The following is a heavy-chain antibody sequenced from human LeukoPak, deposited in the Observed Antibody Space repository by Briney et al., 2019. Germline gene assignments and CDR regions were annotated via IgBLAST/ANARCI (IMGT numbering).Heavy chain of an antibody. Sequence: GASVKLSCKASGYTITANYIHWLRQAPGQGLKWMGWMNPKDGATNYALKFQGRVTMTGDTSSNTAYLNLSGLTSDDSALYYCTRALAFWGQGTLVTVSS. CDR2: MNPKDGAT. CDR3: TRALAF. CDR1: GYTITANY. V-gene: IGHV1-2*02. J-gene: IGHJ4*02.